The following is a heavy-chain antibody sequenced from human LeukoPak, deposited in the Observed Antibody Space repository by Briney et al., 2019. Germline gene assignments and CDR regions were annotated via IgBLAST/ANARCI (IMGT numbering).Heavy chain of an antibody. D-gene: IGHD4-11*01. Sequence: SETLSLTCAVNGGSFSRYYWSWIRQPPGKGLEWIGEINHRGSTNYNPSLKSRVTISVDTSKNQFSLKLSSVTAADTAVFYCARTTYDYNNYGWFDPWGQGTLVTVSS. CDR1: GGSFSRYY. V-gene: IGHV4-34*01. J-gene: IGHJ5*02. CDR3: ARTTYDYNNYGWFDP. CDR2: INHRGST.